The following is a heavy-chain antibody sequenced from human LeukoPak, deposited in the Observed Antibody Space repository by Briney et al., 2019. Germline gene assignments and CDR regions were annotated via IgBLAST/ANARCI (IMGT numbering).Heavy chain of an antibody. CDR1: GFTLDDYA. D-gene: IGHD2-2*02. CDR3: VATYLYAMDV. V-gene: IGHV3-9*01. CDR2: ISWNSGSI. J-gene: IGHJ6*04. Sequence: GGCLRLSCAASGFTLDDYAMHWVRPAPGKGLERVSGISWNSGSIGYADSVKGRFTISRDNAKNTLYLQMNSPRAEDTAVYYCVATYLYAMDVWGKGTTVTVSS.